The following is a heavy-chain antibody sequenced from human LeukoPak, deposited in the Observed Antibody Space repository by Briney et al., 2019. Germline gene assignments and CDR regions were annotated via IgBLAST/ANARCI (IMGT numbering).Heavy chain of an antibody. Sequence: PSETLSLTCTVSGGSISSYYWSWIRQPPGKGLEWIGYIYYSGSTNYNPSLKSRVTISVDTSKNQFSLKLSSVTAADTAVYYCARDHTAGSLDYWGQGTLVTVSS. CDR1: GGSISSYY. D-gene: IGHD5-18*01. V-gene: IGHV4-59*01. J-gene: IGHJ4*02. CDR2: IYYSGST. CDR3: ARDHTAGSLDY.